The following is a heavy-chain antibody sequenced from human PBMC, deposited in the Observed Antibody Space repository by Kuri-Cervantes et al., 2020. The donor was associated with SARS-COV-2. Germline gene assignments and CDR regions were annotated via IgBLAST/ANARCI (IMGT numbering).Heavy chain of an antibody. J-gene: IGHJ4*02. Sequence: SETLSLTCTVSGGSISSYYWSWIRQPPGKGLEWIGYIYYSGSTNYNPSLKSRVTIPVDTSKNQFSLKLSSVTAADTAVYYCARGTGSYYDFWSGSNFDYWGQGTLVTVSS. CDR2: IYYSGST. D-gene: IGHD3-3*01. CDR3: ARGTGSYYDFWSGSNFDY. CDR1: GGSISSYY. V-gene: IGHV4-59*12.